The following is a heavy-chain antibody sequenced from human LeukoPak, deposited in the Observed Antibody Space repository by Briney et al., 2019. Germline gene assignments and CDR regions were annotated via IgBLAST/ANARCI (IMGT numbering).Heavy chain of an antibody. Sequence: GGSLRLSCAASGFTFSGPAMHWVRQASGKGLEWVGRIKSKANGYATVYAASVKGRFTISRDDSKNTAYLQMNSLKTEDTAVYYCTREADTYYDFWSGPQQGYAFDIWGQGTMVTVSS. CDR1: GFTFSGPA. D-gene: IGHD3-3*01. CDR3: TREADTYYDFWSGPQQGYAFDI. J-gene: IGHJ3*02. V-gene: IGHV3-73*01. CDR2: IKSKANGYAT.